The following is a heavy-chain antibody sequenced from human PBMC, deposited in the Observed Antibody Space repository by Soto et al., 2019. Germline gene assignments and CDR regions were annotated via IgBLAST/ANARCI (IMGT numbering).Heavy chain of an antibody. CDR3: ARDRQAFDI. V-gene: IGHV1-3*04. CDR1: GYTFTSYA. CDR2: INTYDGNT. Sequence: ASVKVSCKASGYTFTSYAIHWVRQAPGQRLEWMGWINTYDGNTKYSQNFQGRVTITRDTSTSTAYMELSSLRSDDTAVYYCARDRQAFDIWGQGTMDTVSS. J-gene: IGHJ3*02.